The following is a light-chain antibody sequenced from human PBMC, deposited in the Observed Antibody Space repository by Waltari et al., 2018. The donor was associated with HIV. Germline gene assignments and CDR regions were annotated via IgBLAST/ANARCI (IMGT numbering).Light chain of an antibody. CDR2: KAS. J-gene: IGKJ1*01. Sequence: DIQMTQSPSTLSASVGDRVTITCRASQYVNSWLAWYQHKPGKAPRLLIYKASSLERGVPSRFSGAGSGTEFTLTISSLQADDFATYYCQQYDTYSRTFGQGTKVEIK. V-gene: IGKV1-5*03. CDR1: QYVNSW. CDR3: QQYDTYSRT.